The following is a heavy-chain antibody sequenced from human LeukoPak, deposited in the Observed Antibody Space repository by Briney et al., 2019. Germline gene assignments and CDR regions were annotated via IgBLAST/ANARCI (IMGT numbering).Heavy chain of an antibody. V-gene: IGHV3-21*01. D-gene: IGHD3-10*01. CDR2: ISSSSSYI. CDR3: ARDLYYYGSGSYYY. Sequence: GGSLRLSCAASGFTFSSYTLNWVRQAPGEGLEWVSSISSSSSYIYFADSVKGRFTISRNNAKNSLYLQMNSLRAEDTAVYYCARDLYYYGSGSYYYWGQGTLVTVSS. J-gene: IGHJ4*02. CDR1: GFTFSSYT.